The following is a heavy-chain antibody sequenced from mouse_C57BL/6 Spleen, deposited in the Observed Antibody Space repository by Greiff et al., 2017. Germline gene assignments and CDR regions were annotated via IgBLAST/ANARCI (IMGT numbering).Heavy chain of an antibody. Sequence: VKLQQSRAVLVQPGASVQISCKASGYAFSNYWMHRVKHRPGKGLERIGQIYSGDGDTNYNGKFKGKATRTAVKSSSTAYMQLSSQTYEDAAGYYCARSDTNAMHNWDQGDSANESS. V-gene: IGHV1-80*01. D-gene: IGHD2-13*01. CDR2: IYSGDGDT. J-gene: IGHJ4*01. CDR1: GYAFSNYW. CDR3: ARSDTNAMHN.